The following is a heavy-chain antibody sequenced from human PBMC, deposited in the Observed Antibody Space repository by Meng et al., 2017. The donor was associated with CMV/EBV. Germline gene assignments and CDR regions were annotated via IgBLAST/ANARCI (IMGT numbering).Heavy chain of an antibody. CDR1: GGSVSSGSYY. Sequence: QVQLQESGPGTVKPSETLSLTCSVSGGSVSSGSYYWTWIRQPPGKGLEWIGYIYHSGSTNYNPSLKSRVTISVDASRDQFSLRLSSVTAADTAVYYCARCTNYFDPWGQGTLVTVSS. D-gene: IGHD4/OR15-4a*01. CDR2: IYHSGST. V-gene: IGHV4-61*01. J-gene: IGHJ5*02. CDR3: ARCTNYFDP.